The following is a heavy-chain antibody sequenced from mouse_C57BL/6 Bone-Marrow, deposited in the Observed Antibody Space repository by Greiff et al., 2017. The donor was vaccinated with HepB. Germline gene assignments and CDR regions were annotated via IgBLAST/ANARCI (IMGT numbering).Heavy chain of an antibody. CDR2: IDPETGGT. V-gene: IGHV1-15*01. Sequence: QVQLQQSGAELVRPGASVTLSCKASGYTFTDYEMHWVKQTPVHGLEWIGAIDPETGGTAYNQKFKGKAILTADKSSSTAYMELRSLTSEDSAVYYCTRGGGYYDYDGFVLFGYWGQGTTLTVSS. J-gene: IGHJ2*01. CDR1: GYTFTDYE. CDR3: TRGGGYYDYDGFVLFGY. D-gene: IGHD2-4*01.